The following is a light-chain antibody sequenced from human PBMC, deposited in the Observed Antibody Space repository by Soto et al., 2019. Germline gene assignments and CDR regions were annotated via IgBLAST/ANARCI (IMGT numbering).Light chain of an antibody. CDR1: QSVSSY. J-gene: IGKJ1*01. CDR3: KQYGSSGT. Sequence: EIMLTQSPATLSLSPGEGATLSCRASQSVSSYLAWYQQKPGQAPRLLIYGASNRATGIPDRFSGSGSGTDFTLTISRLEPEDFAVYYCKQYGSSGTFGQGTKVDI. CDR2: GAS. V-gene: IGKV3-20*01.